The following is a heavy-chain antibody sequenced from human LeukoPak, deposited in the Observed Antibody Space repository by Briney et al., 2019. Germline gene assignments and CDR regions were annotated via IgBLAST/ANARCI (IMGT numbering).Heavy chain of an antibody. D-gene: IGHD3-10*01. CDR2: INHSGST. Sequence: SSETLSLTCAVYGGSFSGYYWSWIRQPPGKGLEWIGEINHSGSTNYNPSLKSRVTISVDTSKNQFSLKLSSVTAADTAVYYCARSVLLWFGELSWFDPWGQGTLVTVSS. V-gene: IGHV4-34*01. CDR3: ARSVLLWFGELSWFDP. J-gene: IGHJ5*02. CDR1: GGSFSGYY.